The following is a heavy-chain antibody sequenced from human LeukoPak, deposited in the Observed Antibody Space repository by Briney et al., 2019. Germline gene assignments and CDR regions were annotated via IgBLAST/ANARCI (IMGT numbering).Heavy chain of an antibody. D-gene: IGHD5-12*01. CDR1: GYTFTGCY. CDR2: INPNSGGT. CDR3: ARTYSGYLEFDY. J-gene: IGHJ4*02. V-gene: IGHV1-2*02. Sequence: ASVKVSCKASGYTFTGCYMHWVRQAPGQGLEWMGWINPNSGGTNYAQKFQGRVTMTRDTSISTAYMELSRLRSDDTAVYYCARTYSGYLEFDYWGQGTLVTVSS.